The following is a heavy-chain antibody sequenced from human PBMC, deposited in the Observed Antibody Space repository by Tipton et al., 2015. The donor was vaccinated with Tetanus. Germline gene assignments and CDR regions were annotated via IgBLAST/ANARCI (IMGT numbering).Heavy chain of an antibody. CDR1: GFTFSSYA. Sequence: SLRLSCVASGFTFSSYAMSWVRQAPGKGLEWVSVIYSGGSSTYYADSVKGRFTISRDNSNQSVYLEMNSLRADDTALYYCARDDGYNSGHGHWGQGTLVTVSS. D-gene: IGHD5-18*01. V-gene: IGHV3-23*03. J-gene: IGHJ4*02. CDR3: ARDDGYNSGHGH. CDR2: IYSGGSST.